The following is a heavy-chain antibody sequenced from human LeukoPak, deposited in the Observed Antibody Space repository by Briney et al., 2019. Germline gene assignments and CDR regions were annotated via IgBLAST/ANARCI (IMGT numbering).Heavy chain of an antibody. CDR3: ARGRVIYDSSGYSYYFDY. D-gene: IGHD3-22*01. J-gene: IGHJ4*02. CDR1: GFTVSTNY. CDR2: TYTGGYT. Sequence: GGSLRLSCAASGFTVSTNYMIWVRQAPGKGLECVSVTYTGGYTNYADSVKGRFTISRDNSKNTLYLQMSSLRAEDTAVYYCARGRVIYDSSGYSYYFDYWGQGTLVTVSS. V-gene: IGHV3-66*01.